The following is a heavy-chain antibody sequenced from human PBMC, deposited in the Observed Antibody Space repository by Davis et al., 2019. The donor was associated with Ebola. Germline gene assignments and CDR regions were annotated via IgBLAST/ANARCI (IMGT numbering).Heavy chain of an antibody. Sequence: SQTLSLTCAVYGGSFSGYYWSWIRQPPGKGLEWIGEINHSGSTNYNPSLKSRVTISVDTSKNQFSLKLSSVTAADTAVYYCARDRVVVVAGRAIYYYGMDVWGQGTTVTVSS. CDR2: INHSGST. J-gene: IGHJ6*02. D-gene: IGHD2-15*01. V-gene: IGHV4-34*01. CDR3: ARDRVVVVAGRAIYYYGMDV. CDR1: GGSFSGYY.